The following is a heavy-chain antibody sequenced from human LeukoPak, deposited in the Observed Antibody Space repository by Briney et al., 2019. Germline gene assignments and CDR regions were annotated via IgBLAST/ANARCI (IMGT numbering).Heavy chain of an antibody. CDR2: INTDGTTT. Sequence: PGGSLRLSCAASGFTFNSYWMHWVRQGPGKGLVWVSRINTDGTTTTYAGSVKGRFTISRANAKNTLYLQMNSLRAEDTAVYYCARAGQGFDSWGQGTLVTVSS. CDR3: ARAGQGFDS. CDR1: GFTFNSYW. J-gene: IGHJ5*01. V-gene: IGHV3-74*01.